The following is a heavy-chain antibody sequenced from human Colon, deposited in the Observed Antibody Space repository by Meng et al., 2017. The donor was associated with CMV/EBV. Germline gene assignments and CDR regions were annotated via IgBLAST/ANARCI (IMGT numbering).Heavy chain of an antibody. CDR2: INSDETKK. CDR1: TFGNFW. CDR3: ARGGPYDSSGYYSPYFDK. V-gene: IGHV3-74*01. J-gene: IGHJ4*02. Sequence: TFGNFWMHWVRRAPGKGLAWVSRINSDETKKDYADSVKGRFTISRDTANNRLYLEMNSLRAEDTAMYYCARGGPYDSSGYYSPYFDKWGQGALVTVSS. D-gene: IGHD3-22*01.